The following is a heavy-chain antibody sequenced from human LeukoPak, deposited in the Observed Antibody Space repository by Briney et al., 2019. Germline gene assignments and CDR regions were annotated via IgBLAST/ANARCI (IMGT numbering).Heavy chain of an antibody. V-gene: IGHV3-30*19. Sequence: GGSLRLSCAASGFTLCRSDMHWVRQAPGEGLEWVAVISYDGSQKYKADSVKGRFTTTRDNSKNTVFLQMNSLRGEDTALYYCARDPEDNYFYMDVWGKGTPVTVSS. CDR1: GFTLCRSD. J-gene: IGHJ6*03. CDR3: ARDPEDNYFYMDV. CDR2: ISYDGSQK.